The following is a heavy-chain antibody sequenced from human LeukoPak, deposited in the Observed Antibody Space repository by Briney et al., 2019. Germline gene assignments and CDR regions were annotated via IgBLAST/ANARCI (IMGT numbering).Heavy chain of an antibody. CDR2: ISYDGSNK. D-gene: IGHD2-21*02. CDR1: GFTFSSYG. V-gene: IGHV3-30*18. CDR3: AKMFFSAIRSPNSYYYGMDV. Sequence: GRSLRLSCAASGFTFSSYGMHWVRQAPGKGLEWVAVISYDGSNKYYADSVKGRFTISRDNSKNTLYLQMNSLRAEDTAVYYCAKMFFSAIRSPNSYYYGMDVWGQGTTVTVSS. J-gene: IGHJ6*02.